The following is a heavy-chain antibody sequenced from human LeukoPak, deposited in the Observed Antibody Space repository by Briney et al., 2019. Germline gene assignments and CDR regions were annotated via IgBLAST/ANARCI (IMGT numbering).Heavy chain of an antibody. CDR1: GGSISSSNW. D-gene: IGHD4-17*01. CDR3: ARSYGDYKYYFDY. CDR2: IYHSGST. J-gene: IGHJ4*02. V-gene: IGHV4-4*02. Sequence: PSETLSLTCAVSGGSISSSNWWSWVRQPPGKGLEWIGEIYHSGSTNYNPSLKSRVTISVDKSKNQFSLKLSSVTAEDTAVYYCARSYGDYKYYFDYWGQGTLVTVSS.